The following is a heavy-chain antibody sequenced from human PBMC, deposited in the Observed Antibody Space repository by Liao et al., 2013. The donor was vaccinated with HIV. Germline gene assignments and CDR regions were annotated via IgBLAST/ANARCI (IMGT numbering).Heavy chain of an antibody. J-gene: IGHJ4*02. Sequence: QVQLQESGPGLVKPSETLSLTCTVSGVSISSYYWSWIRQPPGKGLEWIGYIYYIGSSNYNPSLKSRVTISVDTSKNQFSLKLSSVTAADTAVYYCARGGGLTSDFFDYWGQGTLVTSPQ. CDR1: GVSISSYY. V-gene: IGHV4-59*01. D-gene: IGHD3-16*01. CDR2: IYYIGSS. CDR3: ARGGGLTSDFFDY.